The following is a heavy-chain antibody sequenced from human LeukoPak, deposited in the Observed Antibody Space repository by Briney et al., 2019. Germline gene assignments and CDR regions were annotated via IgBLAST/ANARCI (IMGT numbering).Heavy chain of an antibody. Sequence: ASVKVSCKASGYTFTSSYLHWVRQAPGQGLEWVGRTDPSSGHVHYAKKFQGRLTVTRDTSTNTVCMDLSSLRFEDTAAYYCAREPTDGSCYFDYWGQGALVTVSS. V-gene: IGHV1-46*01. D-gene: IGHD3-10*01. CDR3: AREPTDGSCYFDY. CDR1: GYTFTSSY. J-gene: IGHJ4*02. CDR2: TDPSSGHV.